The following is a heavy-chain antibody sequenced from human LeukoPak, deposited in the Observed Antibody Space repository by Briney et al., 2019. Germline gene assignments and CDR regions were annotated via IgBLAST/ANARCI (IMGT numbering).Heavy chain of an antibody. Sequence: SETLSLTCTVSGGSISSYYWSWIRQPPGKGLEWMGHIYYSGSTNYNPSLKSRVTISVDTSKNQFSLKLSSVTAADTAVYYCARVGAPYSSSWYFSLWGQGTLVTVSS. V-gene: IGHV4-59*01. CDR1: GGSISSYY. CDR2: IYYSGST. D-gene: IGHD6-13*01. J-gene: IGHJ4*02. CDR3: ARVGAPYSSSWYFSL.